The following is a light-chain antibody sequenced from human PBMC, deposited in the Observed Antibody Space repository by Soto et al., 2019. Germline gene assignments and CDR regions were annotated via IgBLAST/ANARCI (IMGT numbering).Light chain of an antibody. J-gene: IGLJ1*01. CDR3: CSYAGSSYV. CDR1: SSDVGSYNL. V-gene: IGLV2-23*02. CDR2: EVS. Sequence: VLTQPASVSGSPGQSITISCTGTSSDVGSYNLVSWYQQHPGKAPKLMIYEVSKRPSGVSNRFSGSKSGNTASLTISGLQAEDEADYYCCSYAGSSYVFGTGTRSPS.